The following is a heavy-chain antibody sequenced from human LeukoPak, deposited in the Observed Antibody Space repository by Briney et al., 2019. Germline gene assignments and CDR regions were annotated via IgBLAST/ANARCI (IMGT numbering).Heavy chain of an antibody. D-gene: IGHD1-26*01. V-gene: IGHV3-21*01. CDR1: GFTFSSYS. CDR3: ARIVGATPGEN. Sequence: GGSLRLSCAASGFTFSSYSMNWVRQAPGKGLEWVSSISSSSSYIYYADSVKGRFAISRDNAKNSLYLQMNSLRAEDTAVYYCARIVGATPGENWGQGTLVTVSS. CDR2: ISSSSSYI. J-gene: IGHJ4*02.